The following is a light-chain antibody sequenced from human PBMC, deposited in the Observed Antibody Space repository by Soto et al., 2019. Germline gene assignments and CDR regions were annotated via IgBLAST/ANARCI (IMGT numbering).Light chain of an antibody. Sequence: DIQMTQSPSTLSAFVGDRVTITCRASQSISSWLAWYQQKPGEARHLLIYKASSLESRVPSWFSGSGSGTEFTLISSRQQPDDFAYYCWQQYNSYWTFGQGTKVDIK. V-gene: IGKV1-5*03. CDR1: QSISSW. J-gene: IGKJ1*01. CDR3: QQYNSYWT. CDR2: KAS.